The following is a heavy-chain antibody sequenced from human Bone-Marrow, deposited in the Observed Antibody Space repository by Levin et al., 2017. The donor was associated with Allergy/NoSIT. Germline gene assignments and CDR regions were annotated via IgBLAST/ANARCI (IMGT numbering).Heavy chain of an antibody. D-gene: IGHD3-22*01. V-gene: IGHV3-74*01. CDR3: ARAITMIVVVVDAFDI. Sequence: GESLKISCAASGFTFSSYWMHWVRQAPGKGLVWVSRINSDGSSTSYADSVKGRFTISRDNAKNTLYLQMNSLRAEDTAVYYCARAITMIVVVVDAFDIWGQGTMVTVSS. J-gene: IGHJ3*02. CDR1: GFTFSSYW. CDR2: INSDGSST.